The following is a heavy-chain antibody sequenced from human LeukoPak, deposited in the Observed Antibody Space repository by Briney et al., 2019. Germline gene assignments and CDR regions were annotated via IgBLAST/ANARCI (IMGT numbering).Heavy chain of an antibody. CDR1: GGSISSYY. CDR2: IYYSGST. J-gene: IGHJ4*02. V-gene: IGHV4-59*03. CDR3: TRTGSTGGY. Sequence: SETLSLTCTVSGGSISSYYWSWIRQPPGKGLEWIGYIYYSGSTVYNPSLKSRVTMSIDTSKNQFSLNLGSATAADTAVYYCTRTGSTGGYWGQGTLVTVSS. D-gene: IGHD1-7*01.